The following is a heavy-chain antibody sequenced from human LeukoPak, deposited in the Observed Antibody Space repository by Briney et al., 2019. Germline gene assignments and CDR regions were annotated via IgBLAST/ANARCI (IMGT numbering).Heavy chain of an antibody. CDR3: ARGARAYYYGTGSRYNWFDT. CDR1: GGPISSNY. V-gene: IGHV4-59*01. CDR2: IYYSGST. J-gene: IGHJ5*02. Sequence: SETLSLTCTVSGGPISSNYWSWIRQLPGKGLEWIGYIYYSGSTNYNPSLKSRVTISVDTSKNHYSLKLSSVTAADTAVYYGARGARAYYYGTGSRYNWFDTWGQGTLVTVSS. D-gene: IGHD3-10*01.